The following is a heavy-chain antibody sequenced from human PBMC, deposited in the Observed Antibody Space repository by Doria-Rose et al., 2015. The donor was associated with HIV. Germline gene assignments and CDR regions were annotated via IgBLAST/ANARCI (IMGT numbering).Heavy chain of an antibody. CDR1: GFTFSNYP. J-gene: IGHJ4*02. V-gene: IGHV3-64D*08. CDR2: INDNGGYT. Sequence: GSLRLSCLASGFTFSNYPMHWVRQAPGKGLEYASGINDNGGYTYYADSVKGRFTISRDNSKNTVYLQMSTLGSEDTAVYYCVNEFKSRWGQGTLVTVSS. CDR3: VNEFKSR.